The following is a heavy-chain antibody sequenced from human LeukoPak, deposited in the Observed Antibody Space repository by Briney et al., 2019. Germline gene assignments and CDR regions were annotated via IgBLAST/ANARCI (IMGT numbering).Heavy chain of an antibody. CDR1: GFTFSIYA. CDR2: ISNDGSDK. J-gene: IGHJ4*02. D-gene: IGHD1-20*01. V-gene: IGHV3-30*04. Sequence: GGSLRLSCAASGFTFSIYAMHWVRQAPGKGLEWVAVISNDGSDKYYADSVKGRFTISRDNSKSTLYLQMNSLRTEDTAVYYCARGLDNWNVYIFDNWGLGTLVTVSS. CDR3: ARGLDNWNVYIFDN.